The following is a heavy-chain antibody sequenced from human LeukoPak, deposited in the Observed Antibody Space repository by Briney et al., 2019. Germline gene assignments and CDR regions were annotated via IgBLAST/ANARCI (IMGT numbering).Heavy chain of an antibody. CDR2: ISNDGSGT. J-gene: IGHJ4*02. CDR3: AKSKYNWNDRAYFER. CDR1: DFTSSSCG. Sequence: GGSLRLSCAASDFTSSSCGMYWVRQAPGKGLEWVAAISNDGSGTHYGDSVKGRFTISRDNSKNALYLQMNSLRADDTAMYHCAKSKYNWNDRAYFERWGQGTLVTVSS. V-gene: IGHV3-30*18. D-gene: IGHD1-20*01.